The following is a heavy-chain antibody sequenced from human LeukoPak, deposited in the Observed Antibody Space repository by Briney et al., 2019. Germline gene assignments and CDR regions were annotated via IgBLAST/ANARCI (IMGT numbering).Heavy chain of an antibody. D-gene: IGHD3-22*01. CDR2: MNPNTGNT. J-gene: IGHJ3*02. Sequence: ASVKVSCKASGYTFTSYDINWVRQASGQGLEWMGWMNPNTGNTGYAQKFQGRVTITRNTSISTVYMELSSLRSEDMAVYYCARGPPLYYYDSSGYYFNAFDIWGQGTMVTVSS. V-gene: IGHV1-8*03. CDR3: ARGPPLYYYDSSGYYFNAFDI. CDR1: GYTFTSYD.